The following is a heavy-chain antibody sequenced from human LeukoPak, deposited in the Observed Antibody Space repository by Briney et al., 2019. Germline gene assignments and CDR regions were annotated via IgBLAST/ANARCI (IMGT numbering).Heavy chain of an antibody. Sequence: PGGSLRLSCAASGFTFRSYGMHWVRQAPGKGLEWVAFISYDGSNKYYADSVKGRFTISRDNSKNTLYLQMNSLRAEDTAVYYCANPDVYYASSGYDAFDIWGQGTMVTVSS. CDR1: GFTFRSYG. CDR3: ANPDVYYASSGYDAFDI. CDR2: ISYDGSNK. D-gene: IGHD3-22*01. V-gene: IGHV3-30*18. J-gene: IGHJ3*02.